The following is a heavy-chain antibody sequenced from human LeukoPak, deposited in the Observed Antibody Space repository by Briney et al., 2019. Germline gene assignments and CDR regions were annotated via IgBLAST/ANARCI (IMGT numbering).Heavy chain of an antibody. J-gene: IGHJ5*02. CDR1: GYTFTSYD. CDR3: ARLSGSSWSYNWFDP. Sequence: ASVKVSCKASGYTFTSYDINWVRQATGQGLEWMGWMKPNSGNTGYAQKFQGRVTMTRNTSISTAYMELSSLRSEDTAVYYCARLSGSSWSYNWFDPWGQGTLVTVSS. D-gene: IGHD6-13*01. V-gene: IGHV1-8*01. CDR2: MKPNSGNT.